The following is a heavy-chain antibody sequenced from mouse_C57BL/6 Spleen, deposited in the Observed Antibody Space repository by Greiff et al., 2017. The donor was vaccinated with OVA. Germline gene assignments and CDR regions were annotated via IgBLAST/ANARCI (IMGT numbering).Heavy chain of an antibody. D-gene: IGHD1-1*01. CDR3: TQGVITTVVATGGY. Sequence: QVQLQQSGAGLVRPGASVTLSCKASGYTFTDYEMHWVKQTPVHGLEWIGAIDPETGGTAYNQKFKGKAILTADKSSSTAYMELRSLTSEDSAVYYCTQGVITTVVATGGYWGQGTTLTVSS. J-gene: IGHJ2*01. CDR2: IDPETGGT. V-gene: IGHV1-15*01. CDR1: GYTFTDYE.